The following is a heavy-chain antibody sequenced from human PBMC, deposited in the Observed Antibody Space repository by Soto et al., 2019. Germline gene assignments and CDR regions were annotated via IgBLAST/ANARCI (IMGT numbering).Heavy chain of an antibody. J-gene: IGHJ4*02. V-gene: IGHV3-66*01. Sequence: EVQLVESGGGLVQPGGSLRLSCAASGLTVSRTYMSWVRQAPGKGLEWVSVINSDGSAYYADSVKGRFTISRDNSKNTLYLQMNSLRADDTAVYYFARVVAGYWGQGTLFTVSS. CDR3: ARVVAGY. CDR1: GLTVSRTY. D-gene: IGHD5-12*01. CDR2: INSDGSA.